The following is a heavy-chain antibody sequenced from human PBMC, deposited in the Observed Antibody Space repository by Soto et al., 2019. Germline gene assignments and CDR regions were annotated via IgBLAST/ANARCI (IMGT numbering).Heavy chain of an antibody. Sequence: PSETLSLTCVVSGDSISRGGYSWTWIRQPPGKALEWIGNTYDSGSTSYNPSLKSRVTISVDRSKNQFSLKLTSVTAADTAVYFCARGSSSYYDYGMDVWGQGTTVTVSS. CDR3: ARGSSSYYDYGMDV. CDR2: TYDSGST. CDR1: GDSISRGGYS. V-gene: IGHV4-30-2*01. D-gene: IGHD6-6*01. J-gene: IGHJ6*02.